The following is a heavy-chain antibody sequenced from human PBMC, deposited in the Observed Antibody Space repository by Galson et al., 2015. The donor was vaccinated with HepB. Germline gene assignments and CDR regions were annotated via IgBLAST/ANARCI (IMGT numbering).Heavy chain of an antibody. D-gene: IGHD5-18*01. V-gene: IGHV3-30*18. CDR3: AKDIIGGGYSYGLDY. CDR2: ISYDGSNK. CDR1: GFTFSSYG. J-gene: IGHJ4*02. Sequence: SLRLSCAASGFTFSSYGMHWVRQAPGKGLEWVAVISYDGSNKYYADSVKGRFTISRDNSKNTLYLQMNSLRAEDTAVYYCAKDIIGGGYSYGLDYWGQGTLVTVSS.